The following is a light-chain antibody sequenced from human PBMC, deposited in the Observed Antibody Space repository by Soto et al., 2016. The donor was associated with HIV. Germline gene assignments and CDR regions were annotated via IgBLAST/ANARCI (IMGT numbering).Light chain of an antibody. J-gene: IGKJ1*01. CDR2: QAS. Sequence: DIQMTQSPSTLSASVGDRVTITCRASQSISSGLAWYQQKPGKAPKLLIYQASGLQSGVPSRFSGSGSGTEFTLTISSLQPDDFATYYCQQYTSYQTFGQGTKVEIK. CDR1: QSISSG. CDR3: QQYTSYQT. V-gene: IGKV1-5*03.